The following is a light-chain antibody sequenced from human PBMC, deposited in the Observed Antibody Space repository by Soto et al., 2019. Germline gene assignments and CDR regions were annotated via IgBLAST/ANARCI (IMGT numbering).Light chain of an antibody. V-gene: IGLV1-51*01. Sequence: QSVLTQPPSVSAAPGQKVTISCSGSSSNIGNNYVSWYQQLPGTAPKLLIYDNYKRPAGIPDRFSGSKSGTSATLGITGLQTGDEADYYCGAWDGTLSAMVFGGGTKLTVL. CDR1: SSNIGNNY. CDR2: DNY. CDR3: GAWDGTLSAMV. J-gene: IGLJ2*01.